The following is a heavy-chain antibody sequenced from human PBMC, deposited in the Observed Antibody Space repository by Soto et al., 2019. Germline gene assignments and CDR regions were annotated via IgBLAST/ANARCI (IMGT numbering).Heavy chain of an antibody. CDR1: GFTFINFA. CDR3: AKVLDPDFWGPSHGGFDP. V-gene: IGHV3-23*04. CDR2: ISGNGIST. J-gene: IGHJ5*02. D-gene: IGHD3-3*01. Sequence: EVQLVESGGGLVHPEGSLRLSCAASGFTFINFAMTWVRQAPGKGLEWVSAISGNGISTYYADSVKGRFTISRDNSKDTVQLQMHSLRADDTAVYYCAKVLDPDFWGPSHGGFDPWGQGVLVTVSS.